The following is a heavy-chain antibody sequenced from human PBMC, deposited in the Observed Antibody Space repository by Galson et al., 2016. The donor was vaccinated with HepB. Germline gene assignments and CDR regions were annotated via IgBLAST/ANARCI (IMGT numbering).Heavy chain of an antibody. J-gene: IGHJ5*02. D-gene: IGHD6-13*01. Sequence: SETLSLTCTVSGVSISSYYWSWIRQPPGKGLEWIGYFYYSGSTDYNPSLKSRVTISVDTSKNQFSLKLSSVTAADTAVYYWARGGGAAAAKRNWFDPWGQGTLGTVSS. CDR2: FYYSGST. CDR1: GVSISSYY. V-gene: IGHV4-59*01. CDR3: ARGGGAAAAKRNWFDP.